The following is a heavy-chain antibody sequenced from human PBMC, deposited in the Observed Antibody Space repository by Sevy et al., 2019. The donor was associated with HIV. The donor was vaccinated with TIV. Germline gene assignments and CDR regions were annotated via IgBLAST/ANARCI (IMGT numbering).Heavy chain of an antibody. V-gene: IGHV1-2*02. D-gene: IGHD3-22*01. CDR3: ARDLNYYDSSGYHIGYYFDY. J-gene: IGHJ4*02. CDR1: GYTFTGYY. Sequence: ASVKVSCKASGYTFTGYYMHWVRQAPGQGLEWMGWINPNSGGTNYAQKFQGRVTMTRDTSISTAYMELSRLRSDDTAVYYCARDLNYYDSSGYHIGYYFDYWGQGTLVTVSS. CDR2: INPNSGGT.